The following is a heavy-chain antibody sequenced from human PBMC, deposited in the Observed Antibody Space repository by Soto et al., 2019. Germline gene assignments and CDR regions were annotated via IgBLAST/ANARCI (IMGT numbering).Heavy chain of an antibody. V-gene: IGHV3-74*01. CDR3: AKDGDYDFWSGYQDPGWFDP. CDR2: ASPDGTST. D-gene: IGHD3-3*01. J-gene: IGHJ5*02. CDR1: GFTFSAFW. Sequence: EVRLVESGGGLVQPGGSLRLSCAASGFTFSAFWMHWVRQVPGKGLVWVSRASPDGTSTSYADSVKGRFTISRDNARNTLYMQMNSLRAEDTAVYYCAKDGDYDFWSGYQDPGWFDPWGQGTLVTVSS.